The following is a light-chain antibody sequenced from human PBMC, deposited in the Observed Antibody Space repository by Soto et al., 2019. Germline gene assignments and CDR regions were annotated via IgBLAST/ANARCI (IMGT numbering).Light chain of an antibody. Sequence: DIQMTQSPSTLSASVGARVTITCRASQTISFSLAWYQQKQGKAPKLLIYAASSLQSGVPSRFSGSGSGTDLTLTISSLQPEDGETYDGQQSYSTPITFGQGTRLEIK. V-gene: IGKV1-39*01. CDR3: QQSYSTPIT. CDR1: QTISFS. CDR2: AAS. J-gene: IGKJ5*01.